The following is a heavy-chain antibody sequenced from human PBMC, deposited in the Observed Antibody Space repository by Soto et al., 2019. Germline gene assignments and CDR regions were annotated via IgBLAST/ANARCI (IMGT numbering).Heavy chain of an antibody. CDR1: GVTFRSYG. Sequence: LRLSCVASGVTFRSYGMHWVRQAPGKGLECVAVISYEGSNKYYADSVKGRFTISRDNFQNTLYLQMNSLRAEDTAVYYCAKDSGYEAYHYYGMDVWGQGTTVTVSS. J-gene: IGHJ6*02. D-gene: IGHD5-12*01. CDR2: ISYEGSNK. CDR3: AKDSGYEAYHYYGMDV. V-gene: IGHV3-30*18.